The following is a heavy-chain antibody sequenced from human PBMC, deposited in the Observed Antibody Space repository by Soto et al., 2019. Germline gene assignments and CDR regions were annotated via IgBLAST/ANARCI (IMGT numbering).Heavy chain of an antibody. V-gene: IGHV3-33*01. CDR3: ARDRYDYVWGSYRSFGPPDY. Sequence: GGSLRLSCAASGFTFSSYGMHWVRQAPCKGLEWVAVIWYDGSNKYYADSVKGRFTISRDNSKNTLYLQMNSLRAEDTAVYYCARDRYDYVWGSYRSFGPPDYWGQGTLVTVSS. CDR1: GFTFSSYG. D-gene: IGHD3-16*02. J-gene: IGHJ4*02. CDR2: IWYDGSNK.